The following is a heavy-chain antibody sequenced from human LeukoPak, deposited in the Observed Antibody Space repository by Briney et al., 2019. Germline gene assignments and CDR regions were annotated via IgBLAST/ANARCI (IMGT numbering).Heavy chain of an antibody. CDR1: GGSFSGYY. CDR3: ASTQGYSYGAVTFDY. D-gene: IGHD5-18*01. V-gene: IGHV4-34*01. J-gene: IGHJ4*02. Sequence: SETLSLTCAVYGGSFSGYYWSWIRQPPGKGLEWIGEINHSGSTNYNPSLKSRVTISVDTSKNHFSPKLSSVTAADTAVYYCASTQGYSYGAVTFDYWGQGTLVTVSS. CDR2: INHSGST.